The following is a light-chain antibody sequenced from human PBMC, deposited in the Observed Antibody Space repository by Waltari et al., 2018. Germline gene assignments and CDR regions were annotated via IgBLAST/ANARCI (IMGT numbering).Light chain of an antibody. Sequence: QSALTHPASVSASPGQSITISSTRTSGDIGGSDFVSWYQHHPGRAPKALIFDVNHRPSGISDRFSGSKSGNTASLTISGLQAEDDADYYCSSPSTNNVVVFGGGTKVTVL. CDR3: SSPSTNNVVV. V-gene: IGLV2-14*01. CDR2: DVN. CDR1: SGDIGGSDF. J-gene: IGLJ2*01.